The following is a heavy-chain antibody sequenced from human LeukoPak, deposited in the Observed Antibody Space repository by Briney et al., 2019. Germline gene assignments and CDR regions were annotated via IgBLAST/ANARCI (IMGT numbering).Heavy chain of an antibody. CDR1: GFTFSNYA. CDR3: ARDQQLVPGNYYYVMDV. V-gene: IGHV3-30-3*01. D-gene: IGHD6-13*01. Sequence: GGSLRLSCAATGFTFSNYAMHWVRQAPGKGLEWVAVILYGGSNKYNADSVKGRFTISRDNSKNTLYLQMNSLRAEDTAVYYCARDQQLVPGNYYYVMDVWGQGTTVTVSS. J-gene: IGHJ6*02. CDR2: ILYGGSNK.